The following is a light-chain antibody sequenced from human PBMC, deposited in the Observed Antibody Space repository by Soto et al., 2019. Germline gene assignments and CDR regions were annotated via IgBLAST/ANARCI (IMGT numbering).Light chain of an antibody. CDR1: NSNIGAGYD. J-gene: IGLJ1*01. CDR3: QSYDSSLSGYV. CDR2: GNN. Sequence: QAVVTQPPSVSGAPGQRVPISCSGNNSNIGAGYDVHWYQHLPGTAPKLLIYGNNKRPSGVPDRFSGSRSGTSASLAITGLQAEDEADYYCQSYDSSLSGYVFGTGTKLTVL. V-gene: IGLV1-40*01.